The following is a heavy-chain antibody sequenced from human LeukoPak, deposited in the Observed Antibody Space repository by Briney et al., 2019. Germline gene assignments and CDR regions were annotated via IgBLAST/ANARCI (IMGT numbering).Heavy chain of an antibody. CDR3: ARGLDDSSGSGRPLQMYYFDY. CDR2: INHSGST. J-gene: IGHJ4*02. CDR1: GGSFSGYY. D-gene: IGHD3-22*01. Sequence: SETLSLTCAVYGGSFSGYYWSWIRQPPGKGLEWIGEINHSGSTNYNPSLKSRVTISVDTSKNQFPLKLSSVTAADTAVYYCARGLDDSSGSGRPLQMYYFDYWGQGTLVTVSS. V-gene: IGHV4-34*01.